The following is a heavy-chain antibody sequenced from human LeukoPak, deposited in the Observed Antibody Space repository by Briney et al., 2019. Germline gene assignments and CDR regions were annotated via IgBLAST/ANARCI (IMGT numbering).Heavy chain of an antibody. V-gene: IGHV1-8*03. CDR3: ARGGSPVVPAAIRADDI. CDR1: GYTFTSYD. D-gene: IGHD2-2*01. Sequence: GASVKVSCKASGYTFTSYDISWVRQATGQGLEWMGWMNPNSGNTGYAQKFQGRVTITRNTSISTAYMELSSLRAEDTAAYYCARGGSPVVPAAIRADDIWGKGIMVTVSS. J-gene: IGHJ3*02. CDR2: MNPNSGNT.